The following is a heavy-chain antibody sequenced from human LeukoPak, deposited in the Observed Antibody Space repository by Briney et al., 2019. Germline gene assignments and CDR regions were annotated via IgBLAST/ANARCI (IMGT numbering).Heavy chain of an antibody. CDR2: INSDGSWT. V-gene: IGHV3-74*01. D-gene: IGHD2/OR15-2a*01. J-gene: IGHJ4*02. CDR1: GFTFSNYW. CDR3: VSFYEAY. Sequence: TGGSLRLSCAASGFTFSNYWMHWVRQAPGKGLVWVSHINSDGSWTSYADSVKGRFTISKDNAKSTVYLQMNNLRAEDTAVYYCVSFYEAYWGRGTLVTVSS.